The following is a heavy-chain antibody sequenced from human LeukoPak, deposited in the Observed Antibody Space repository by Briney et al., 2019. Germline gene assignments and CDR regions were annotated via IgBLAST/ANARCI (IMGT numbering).Heavy chain of an antibody. Sequence: SETLSLTCAVYGGSFSGYYWSWIREPPGKGLEWIGEINHSGSTNYNPSLKSRVTISVDTSKNQFSLKLSSVTAADTAVYYCARALMSPISIWGQGTMVTVSS. CDR3: ARALMSPISI. J-gene: IGHJ3*02. D-gene: IGHD3-10*02. CDR2: INHSGST. CDR1: GGSFSGYY. V-gene: IGHV4-34*01.